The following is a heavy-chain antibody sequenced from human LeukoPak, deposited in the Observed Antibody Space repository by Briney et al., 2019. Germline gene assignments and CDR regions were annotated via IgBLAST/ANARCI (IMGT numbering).Heavy chain of an antibody. CDR2: IRYDGSNK. CDR3: AKSGYCSGGSCYGRRYYFDY. D-gene: IGHD2-15*01. J-gene: IGHJ4*02. Sequence: GGSLRLSCAASGFTFSSYGMHWARQAPGKGLEWVAFIRYDGSNKYYADSVKGRFTISRDNSKNTLYLQMNSLRAEDTAVYYCAKSGYCSGGSCYGRRYYFDYWGQGTLVTVSS. V-gene: IGHV3-30*02. CDR1: GFTFSSYG.